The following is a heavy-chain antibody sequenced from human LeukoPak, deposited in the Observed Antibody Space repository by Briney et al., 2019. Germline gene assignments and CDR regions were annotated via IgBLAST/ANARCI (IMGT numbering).Heavy chain of an antibody. CDR3: ARCGDIVLMVYAYFVY. CDR2: IYYSGST. CDR1: GGSISSSSYY. V-gene: IGHV4-39*01. Sequence: SETLSLTCTVSGGSISSSSYYWGWIRQPPGKGLEWIGSIYYSGSTYYNPSLKSRVTISVDTSKNQFSLKLSSVTAADTAVYYCARCGDIVLMVYAYFVYWGQGTLVTVSS. D-gene: IGHD2-8*01. J-gene: IGHJ4*02.